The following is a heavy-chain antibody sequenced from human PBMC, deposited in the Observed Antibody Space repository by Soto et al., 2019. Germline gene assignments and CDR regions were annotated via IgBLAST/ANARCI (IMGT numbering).Heavy chain of an antibody. D-gene: IGHD6-19*01. Sequence: EVQLVESGGGLVQPGGSLRLSCAASAFTFSSYAMHWVRLAPGRGLEYVSAISSNGGNTYYANSVKGRFTISRDNSKNTLYLQMGSLRAEDMAMYYCAREAAGFRRYYFDYWGQGTLVTVSS. CDR1: AFTFSSYA. CDR2: ISSNGGNT. J-gene: IGHJ4*02. V-gene: IGHV3-64*01. CDR3: AREAAGFRRYYFDY.